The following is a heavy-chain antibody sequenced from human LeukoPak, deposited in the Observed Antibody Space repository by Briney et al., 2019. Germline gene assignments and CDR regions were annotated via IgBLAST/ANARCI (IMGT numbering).Heavy chain of an antibody. J-gene: IGHJ3*02. CDR2: IYYSGST. CDR1: GGSISSYY. D-gene: IGHD2-2*01. CDR3: ARVRIVVVPAAHEDAFDI. Sequence: PSETLSLTCTVSGGSISSYYWSWIRQPPGKGLEWIGYIYYSGSTNYNPSLKSRVTISVDTSKNQFSLKLSSVTAADTAVYYCARVRIVVVPAAHEDAFDIWGQGTMVTVSS. V-gene: IGHV4-59*08.